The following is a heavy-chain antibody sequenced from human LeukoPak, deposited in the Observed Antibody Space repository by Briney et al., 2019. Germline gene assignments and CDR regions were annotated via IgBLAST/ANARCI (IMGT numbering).Heavy chain of an antibody. Sequence: PSETLSLTCTVSGGSISSYYWSWIRQPPGKGLEWIGYIYYSGSTNYNPSLKSRVTISVDTSNNHFSLKLSSVTAADTAVYYCARNWNDLSYFDYWGQGTLVTVSS. CDR1: GGSISSYY. D-gene: IGHD1-1*01. J-gene: IGHJ4*02. CDR2: IYYSGST. V-gene: IGHV4-59*08. CDR3: ARNWNDLSYFDY.